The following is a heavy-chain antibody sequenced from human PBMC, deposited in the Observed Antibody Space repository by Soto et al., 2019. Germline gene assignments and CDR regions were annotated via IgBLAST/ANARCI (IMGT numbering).Heavy chain of an antibody. V-gene: IGHV4-61*01. CDR2: IYYTGST. Sequence: SETLSLTCTVSGGSVSSGNYYWSWIRQPPGKGLEWIGFIYYTGSTSYNPSLKSRVTISMDTSRNQFSLKLTSVTAADTAVYYCASALYCSGGSCSFDPWGQGTLVTVSS. J-gene: IGHJ5*02. D-gene: IGHD2-15*01. CDR3: ASALYCSGGSCSFDP. CDR1: GGSVSSGNYY.